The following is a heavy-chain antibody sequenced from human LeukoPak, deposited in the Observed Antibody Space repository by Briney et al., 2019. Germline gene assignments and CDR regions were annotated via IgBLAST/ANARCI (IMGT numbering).Heavy chain of an antibody. CDR2: INHSGST. D-gene: IGHD3-9*01. CDR1: GGSMSGYY. CDR3: ARGGVLRYFDWSGGPPGSLDY. V-gene: IGHV4-34*01. J-gene: IGHJ4*02. Sequence: SETLSLTCTVSGGSMSGYYWSWIRQPPGKGLEGIGEINHSGSTNYNPSLKSRVTISVDTSKNQFSLKLSSVTAADTAVYYCARGGVLRYFDWSGGPPGSLDYWGQGTLVTVSS.